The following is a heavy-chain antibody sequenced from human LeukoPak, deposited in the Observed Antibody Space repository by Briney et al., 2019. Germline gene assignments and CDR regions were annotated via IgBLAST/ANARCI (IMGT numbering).Heavy chain of an antibody. J-gene: IGHJ5*02. CDR3: ARDINGYYYDSHGYYPTDL. D-gene: IGHD3-22*01. CDR2: ISAYNGNT. Sequence: ASVTVSYKASGYTFTIYGISWVRQAPGQGLEWMGWISAYNGNTNYPQRLQGRVTMTTDTSTTTAYMELRSLRSDDTAVYYCARDINGYYYDSHGYYPTDLWGQGTLVTVSS. V-gene: IGHV1-18*01. CDR1: GYTFTIYG.